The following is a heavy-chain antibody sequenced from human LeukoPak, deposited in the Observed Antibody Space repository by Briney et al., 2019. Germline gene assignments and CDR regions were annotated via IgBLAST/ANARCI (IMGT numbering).Heavy chain of an antibody. CDR2: INHSGSP. CDR3: ARVVGSSWDPFDY. CDR1: GGSFSGYY. V-gene: IGHV4-34*01. Sequence: SETLSLTCAVYGGSFSGYYWSWIRQPPGKGLEWIGEINHSGSPNYNPSLKSRVTISVDTSKNQFSLKLSSVTAADTAVYYCARVVGSSWDPFDYWGQGTLVTVSS. J-gene: IGHJ4*02. D-gene: IGHD6-13*01.